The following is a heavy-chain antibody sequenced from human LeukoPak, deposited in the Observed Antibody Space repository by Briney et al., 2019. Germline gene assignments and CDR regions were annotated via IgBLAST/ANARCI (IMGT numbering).Heavy chain of an antibody. D-gene: IGHD4-11*01. CDR1: GFTFSDYW. V-gene: IGHV3-7*01. CDR2: IKQDGSEK. CDR3: AKEGAYPIVTYDS. Sequence: PGGSLRLSCAASGFTFSDYWMNWLRQAPGKGLEWVANIKQDGSEKYYVDSVKGRFTISRDNAKNSLYLQMNSLRAEDTAVYYCAKEGAYPIVTYDSWGQGTLVTVPS. J-gene: IGHJ5*01.